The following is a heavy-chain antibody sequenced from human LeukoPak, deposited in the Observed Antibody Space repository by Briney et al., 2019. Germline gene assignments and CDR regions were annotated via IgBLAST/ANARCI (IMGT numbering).Heavy chain of an antibody. D-gene: IGHD6-13*01. CDR2: ISRSTNSI. CDR3: ARDRGPGIKPAGTVGMDV. V-gene: IGHV3-48*02. J-gene: IGHJ6*02. CDR1: GGSVSSGS. Sequence: ETLSLTCTVSGGSVSSGSSYWSWIRQPPGKGLEWISYISRSTNSISYADSVKGRFTISRDNAKNSLFLQVNNLRDEDTAVYYCARDRGPGIKPAGTVGMDVWGQGTTVTVSS.